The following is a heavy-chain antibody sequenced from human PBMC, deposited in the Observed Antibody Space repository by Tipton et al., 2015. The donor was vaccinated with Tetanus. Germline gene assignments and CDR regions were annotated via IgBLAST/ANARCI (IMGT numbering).Heavy chain of an antibody. D-gene: IGHD2-2*01. CDR2: ISSSGKTV. V-gene: IGHV3-11*01. CDR1: GFTFSDHY. Sequence: GSLRLSCAASGFTFSDHYMSWIRQAPGKGLEWVSYISSSGKTVHYGDVVKGRFTISRDNAKNSLYLQMNSLRADDTAVYYCARKQASCNGGCWFDPWGQGTLVTVSS. J-gene: IGHJ5*02. CDR3: ARKQASCNGGCWFDP.